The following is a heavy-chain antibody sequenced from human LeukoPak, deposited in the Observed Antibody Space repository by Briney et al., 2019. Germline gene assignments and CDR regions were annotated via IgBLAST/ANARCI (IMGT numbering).Heavy chain of an antibody. D-gene: IGHD1-1*01. V-gene: IGHV1-8*01. Sequence: AAVPVSCQACRCTFTSYDMTGLGQATGQGVEWMGGMTPNSRNTGYAQKLQGRVTMTWNTSISTIDMGLRSLRSEETAVYYCRRGETTIDLWGQGTLLT. J-gene: IGHJ1*01. CDR1: RCTFTSYD. CDR3: RRGETTIDL. CDR2: MTPNSRNT.